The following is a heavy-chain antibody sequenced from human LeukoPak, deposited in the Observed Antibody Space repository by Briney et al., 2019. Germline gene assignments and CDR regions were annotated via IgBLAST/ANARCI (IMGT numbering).Heavy chain of an antibody. CDR2: LNWNGGST. CDR3: ARDGSYIGLDV. V-gene: IGHV3-20*04. D-gene: IGHD1-26*01. J-gene: IGHJ3*01. Sequence: GGSLRLSCAASGFTLENHGMSWVRQAPGKGLEWVSGLNWNGGSTSYADSVKGRFTISRDNAKKSLYLQMNSLRAEDTALYYCARDGSYIGLDVWGQGTMVTVSS. CDR1: GFTLENHG.